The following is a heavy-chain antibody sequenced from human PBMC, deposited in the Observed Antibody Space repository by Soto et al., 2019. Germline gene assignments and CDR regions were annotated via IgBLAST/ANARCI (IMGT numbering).Heavy chain of an antibody. D-gene: IGHD3-10*01. J-gene: IGHJ4*02. V-gene: IGHV3-11*01. CDR3: ASDPYYYASGF. CDR2: ISGDGTTI. Sequence: GGPLRLSCAASGFRFSDHYMTWIRQAPGKGLEWVSKISGDGTTIYYADSVKGRFTVSRDNAKNSVYLQMNSLRAEDTAVYYCASDPYYYASGFWGQGTLVTVSS. CDR1: GFRFSDHY.